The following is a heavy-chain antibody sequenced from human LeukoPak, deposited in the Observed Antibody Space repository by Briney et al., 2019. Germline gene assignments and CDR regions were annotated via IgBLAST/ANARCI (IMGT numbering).Heavy chain of an antibody. Sequence: ASVKVSCKASGGTFSSYAISWVRQAPGQGLEWMGRINPNSGGTNYAQKFQGRVTMTRDTSISTAYMELSRLRSDDTAVYYCARDLGIAAAPRILPWGQGTLVTVS. D-gene: IGHD6-13*01. J-gene: IGHJ5*02. CDR2: INPNSGGT. CDR1: GGTFSSYA. V-gene: IGHV1-2*06. CDR3: ARDLGIAAAPRILP.